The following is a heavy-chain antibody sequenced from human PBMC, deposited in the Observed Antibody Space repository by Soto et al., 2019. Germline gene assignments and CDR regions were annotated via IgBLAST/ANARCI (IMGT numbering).Heavy chain of an antibody. V-gene: IGHV3-53*02. Sequence: EVQLVETVGGLIQPGGSLRLSCAASGLTVRSNYMSWVRQAPGKGLEWVSLIFSGGSTYYADSVKGRFTISRDNSKNRVYLQMNSLRAEDTAVYYCAGEVGSGGWYDYFGMDAWGQGTKVTVSS. CDR2: IFSGGST. CDR1: GLTVRSNY. J-gene: IGHJ6*02. CDR3: AGEVGSGGWYDYFGMDA. D-gene: IGHD6-19*01.